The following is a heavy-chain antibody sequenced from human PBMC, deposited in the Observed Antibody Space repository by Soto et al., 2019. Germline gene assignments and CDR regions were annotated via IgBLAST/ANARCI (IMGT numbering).Heavy chain of an antibody. J-gene: IGHJ3*02. D-gene: IGHD5-18*01. V-gene: IGHV1-46*01. CDR2: INPSGGST. CDR3: ARGFYVDTAMVLTLGDAFDI. CDR1: GYTFTSYY. Sequence: QVQLVQSGAEVKKPGASVKVSCKASGYTFTSYYMHWVRQAPGQGLEWMGIINPSGGSTSYAQKFQGRVTMTRDTSTSTVYMELSSLRSEDTAVYYCARGFYVDTAMVLTLGDAFDIWGQGTMVTVSS.